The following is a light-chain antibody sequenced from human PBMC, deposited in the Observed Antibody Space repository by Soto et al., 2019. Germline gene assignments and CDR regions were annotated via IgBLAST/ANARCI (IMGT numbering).Light chain of an antibody. CDR2: KAS. CDR1: QTISSW. J-gene: IGKJ1*01. CDR3: QHYNSYSEA. Sequence: DIQMTQSPSTLSGSVGXRVTITCRASQTISSWLAWYQQKPGKAPKLLIYKASTLKSGVPSRFSGSGSETEFTLTISGLQPDDVATYYCQHYNSYSEAFGQGAKVDIK. V-gene: IGKV1-5*03.